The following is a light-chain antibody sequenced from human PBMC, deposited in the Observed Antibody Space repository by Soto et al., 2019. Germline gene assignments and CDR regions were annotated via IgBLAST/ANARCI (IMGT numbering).Light chain of an antibody. J-gene: IGKJ5*01. CDR1: QSLHSNGISY. Sequence: VTQSPRSLSVTPGEPASMSCRASQSLHSNGISYLHWYQQKPGQAPRLLLYGASTRATGIPVRFSGSGFGTEFTLTISSLQSEDFAVYYCQQYKNWPLFGQGTRLEIK. CDR2: GAS. CDR3: QQYKNWPL. V-gene: IGKV3-15*01.